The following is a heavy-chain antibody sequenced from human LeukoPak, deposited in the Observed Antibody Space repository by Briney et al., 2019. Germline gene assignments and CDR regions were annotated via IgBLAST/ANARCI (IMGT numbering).Heavy chain of an antibody. CDR3: ASGQSSIAARHFDY. J-gene: IGHJ4*02. V-gene: IGHV4-30-2*01. Sequence: SETLSLTCTVSGGSISSGGYYWSWIRQPPGKGLEWIGYIYHSGSTYYNPSLKSRVIISVDRSKNQFSLKLSSVTAADTAVYYCASGQSSIAARHFDYWGQGTLVTVSS. D-gene: IGHD6-6*01. CDR1: GGSISSGGYY. CDR2: IYHSGST.